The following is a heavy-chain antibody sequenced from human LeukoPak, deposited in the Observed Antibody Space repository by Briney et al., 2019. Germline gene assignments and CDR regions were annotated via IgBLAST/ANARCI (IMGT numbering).Heavy chain of an antibody. CDR1: GFLFTSYW. J-gene: IGHJ3*02. CDR3: ARGPGDYDASDI. D-gene: IGHD4-11*01. V-gene: IGHV3-7*01. CDR2: IKENGNEQ. Sequence: GGSLRLSCEASGFLFTSYWMSWVRQAPGKGPEWVAHIKENGNEQYYADSVKGRFTISRDNVKQSLCLQMNNLRVEDTAVYYCARGPGDYDASDIWGQGIMVTVSS.